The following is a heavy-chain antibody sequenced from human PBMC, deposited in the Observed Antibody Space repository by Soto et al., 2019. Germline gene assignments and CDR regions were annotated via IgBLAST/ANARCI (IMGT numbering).Heavy chain of an antibody. Sequence: GGSLRLSCAASGFTFSSYAMSWVRQAPGKGLEWVSAISGSGGSTYYADSVKGRFTISRDNSKNTLYLQMNSLRAEDTAVYYCATLYDFWSGYYKDKKDFSYWGQGTLVTVSS. J-gene: IGHJ4*02. CDR2: ISGSGGST. D-gene: IGHD3-3*01. CDR1: GFTFSSYA. CDR3: ATLYDFWSGYYKDKKDFSY. V-gene: IGHV3-23*01.